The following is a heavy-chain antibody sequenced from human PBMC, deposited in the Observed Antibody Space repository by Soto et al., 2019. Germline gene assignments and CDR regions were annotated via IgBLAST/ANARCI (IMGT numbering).Heavy chain of an antibody. Sequence: PSETLSLTCTVSNGSISTNGHYWTWIRQRPGKGLEWIAYIYYTGNSYYNTSLKSRLTISIDTSKNQFSLTLSSVTAADTAVYYCARYNAASGTYYFDFWGQGALVTVSS. V-gene: IGHV4-31*03. CDR2: IYYTGNS. CDR3: ARYNAASGTYYFDF. D-gene: IGHD6-13*01. J-gene: IGHJ4*02. CDR1: NGSISTNGHY.